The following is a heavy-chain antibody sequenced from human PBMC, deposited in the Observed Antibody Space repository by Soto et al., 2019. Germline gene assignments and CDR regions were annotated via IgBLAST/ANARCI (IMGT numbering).Heavy chain of an antibody. Sequence: SVKVSCKASGFTFTSSAVQWVRQARGQRLEWIGWIVVGSGNTNYAQKFQERVTITRDMSTSTAYMELSSLRSEDTAVYYCAAEYHDSSGYVSYYGMDVWGQGTRVTVSS. V-gene: IGHV1-58*01. CDR1: GFTFTSSA. CDR2: IVVGSGNT. J-gene: IGHJ6*02. D-gene: IGHD3-22*01. CDR3: AAEYHDSSGYVSYYGMDV.